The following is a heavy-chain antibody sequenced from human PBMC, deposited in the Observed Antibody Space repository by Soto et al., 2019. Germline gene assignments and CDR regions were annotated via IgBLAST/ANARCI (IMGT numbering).Heavy chain of an antibody. D-gene: IGHD3-10*01. J-gene: IGHJ6*02. CDR3: ARLVREDYYYYGMDV. CDR1: GGSFSGYY. CDR2: INHSGST. Sequence: SETLSLTCAVYGGSFSGYYWSWIRQPPGKGLEWIGEINHSGSTNYNPSLKSRVTISVDTSKNQFSLKLSSVTAADTAVYYCARLVREDYYYYGMDVWGQGXTVTVYS. V-gene: IGHV4-34*01.